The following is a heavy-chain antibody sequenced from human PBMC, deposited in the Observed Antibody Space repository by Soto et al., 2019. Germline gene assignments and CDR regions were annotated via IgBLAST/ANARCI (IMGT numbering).Heavy chain of an antibody. CDR1: GGTFSSYA. V-gene: IGHV1-69*01. CDR3: VGRISSGSRLDAFDI. D-gene: IGHD1-26*01. Sequence: QVQLVQSGAEVKKPGSSVKVSCKASGGTFSSYAISWVRQAPGQGLEWMGGIIPIFGTANYAQKFQGRVRITADESTSTAYMELSSLRSEDTAVYYCVGRISSGSRLDAFDIWGQGTMVTVSS. J-gene: IGHJ3*02. CDR2: IIPIFGTA.